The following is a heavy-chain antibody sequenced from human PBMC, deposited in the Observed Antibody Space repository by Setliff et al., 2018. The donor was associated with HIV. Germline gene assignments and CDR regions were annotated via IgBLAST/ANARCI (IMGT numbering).Heavy chain of an antibody. J-gene: IGHJ4*02. Sequence: ASVKVSCKASGVTLNIAYGISWVRQAPGQGLEWMGGIVPLLGTTHYTQKFQGRVTITADKSTNTAYMELSSLRSEDTAVYYCAIDVIGGWLRPMPDFWGPGTLVTVS. CDR1: GVTLNIAYG. V-gene: IGHV1-69*06. CDR3: AIDVIGGWLRPMPDF. D-gene: IGHD5-12*01. CDR2: IVPLLGTT.